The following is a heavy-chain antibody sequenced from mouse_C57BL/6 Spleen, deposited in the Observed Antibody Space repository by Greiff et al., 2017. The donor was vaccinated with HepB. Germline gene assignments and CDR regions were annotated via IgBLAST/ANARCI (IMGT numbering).Heavy chain of an antibody. CDR2: IDPETGGT. V-gene: IGHV1-15*01. CDR3: TRRAIYYGNWGSWFAY. CDR1: GYTFTDYE. J-gene: IGHJ3*01. D-gene: IGHD2-1*01. Sequence: VQLVESGAELVRPGASVTLSCKASGYTFTDYEMHWVKQTPVHGLEWIGAIDPETGGTAYNQKFKGKAILTADKSSSTAYMELRSLTSEDSAVYYCTRRAIYYGNWGSWFAYWGQGTLVTVSA.